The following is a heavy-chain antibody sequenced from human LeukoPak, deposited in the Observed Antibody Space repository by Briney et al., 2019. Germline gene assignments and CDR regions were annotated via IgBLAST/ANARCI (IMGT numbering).Heavy chain of an antibody. D-gene: IGHD6-13*01. CDR1: GFTFSSHA. CDR3: AKVAAWYSSSWYLAY. J-gene: IGHJ4*02. V-gene: IGHV3-23*01. Sequence: GGSLRLSCAASGFTFSSHAMSWVRHAPGKGLEWVSSIVSSGSTFYADSVKGRFTISRDNSQDTLFLQMNSLRVEDTAIYYCAKVAAWYSSSWYLAYWGQGIMVTVS. CDR2: IVSSGST.